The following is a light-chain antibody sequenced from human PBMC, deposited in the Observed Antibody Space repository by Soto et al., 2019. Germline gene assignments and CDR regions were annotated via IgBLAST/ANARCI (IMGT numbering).Light chain of an antibody. V-gene: IGKV1-5*03. Sequence: DIQMTQYPSPLSASVGDRVTITCRASQSTCRCLASYQQKPGKAPNLVIYKASSLESGVPSRFSGSGSGTEFTLTISSLQPDDFATYYCQQYNSYPHTFGQGTKLEI. CDR3: QQYNSYPHT. CDR2: KAS. J-gene: IGKJ2*01. CDR1: QSTCRC.